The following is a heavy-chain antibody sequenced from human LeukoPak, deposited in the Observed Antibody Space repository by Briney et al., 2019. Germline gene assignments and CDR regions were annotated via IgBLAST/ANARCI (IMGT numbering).Heavy chain of an antibody. D-gene: IGHD1-26*01. V-gene: IGHV1-18*01. CDR3: AREFSPWGSPDAFDI. CDR1: GYTFTSYG. CDR2: ISAYNGNT. J-gene: IGHJ3*02. Sequence: ASVKVSCKASGYTFTSYGISWVRQAPGQGLEWMGWISAYNGNTNYAQKLQGRVTMTTDTSTSTAYMELRSLRSDDTAVYYCAREFSPWGSPDAFDIWGQGTMVTVSS.